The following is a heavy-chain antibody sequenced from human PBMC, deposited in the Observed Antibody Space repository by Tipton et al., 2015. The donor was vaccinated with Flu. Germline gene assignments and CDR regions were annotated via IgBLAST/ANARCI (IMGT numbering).Heavy chain of an antibody. D-gene: IGHD3-10*02. Sequence: TLSLTCSVSTFSVSGIVYWGWIRQSPGKGLEWIGGLSYSGSTYYNPSLRSRVVISVDTSKSQFSLMLRSVTAADTAVYYCARLSYYDVDLKNFYFDYWGQGALVTVSS. CDR1: TFSVSGIVY. J-gene: IGHJ4*02. CDR2: LSYSGST. V-gene: IGHV4-39*01. CDR3: ARLSYYDVDLKNFYFDY.